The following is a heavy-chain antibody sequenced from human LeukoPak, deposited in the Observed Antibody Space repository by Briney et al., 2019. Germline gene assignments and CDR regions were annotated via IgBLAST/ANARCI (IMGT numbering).Heavy chain of an antibody. V-gene: IGHV1-46*01. D-gene: IGHD3-22*01. CDR1: GYTFTSYY. Sequence: GASVKVSCKASGYTFTSYYMHWVRQAPGQGLEWMGIINPSGGSTSYAQKFQGRVTMTTDTSTSTAYMELRSLRSDDTAVYYCARFDYYDSSGYYYGYWGQGTLVTVSS. CDR2: INPSGGST. J-gene: IGHJ4*02. CDR3: ARFDYYDSSGYYYGY.